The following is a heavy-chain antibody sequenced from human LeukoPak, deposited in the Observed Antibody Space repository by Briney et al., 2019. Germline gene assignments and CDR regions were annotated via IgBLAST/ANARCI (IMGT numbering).Heavy chain of an antibody. Sequence: ASVKVSCKASGYTFTGYYMHWVRQAPGQGLEWMGWINPNSGGTNYAQKFQGRVTMTRDTSISTAYMELSRLRSDDTAVYYCARDYDFWSGYPPYNWFDPWGQGTLVTVSS. D-gene: IGHD3-3*01. CDR3: ARDYDFWSGYPPYNWFDP. CDR1: GYTFTGYY. CDR2: INPNSGGT. J-gene: IGHJ5*02. V-gene: IGHV1-2*02.